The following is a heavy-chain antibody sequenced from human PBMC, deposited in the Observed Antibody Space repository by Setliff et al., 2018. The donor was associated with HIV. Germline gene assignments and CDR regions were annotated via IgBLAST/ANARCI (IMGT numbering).Heavy chain of an antibody. J-gene: IGHJ3*02. CDR2: IITIFGTA. V-gene: IGHV1-69*13. CDR1: GGTFSTYA. CDR3: ASVPPGREAFDI. Sequence: SVKVSCKASGGTFSTYAVSWVRQAPGQGLEWMGGIITIFGTANYAQKSQGRVTITADESTSTAYMELSSLRSEDTAVYYCASVPPGREAFDIWGQGTMVTVSS.